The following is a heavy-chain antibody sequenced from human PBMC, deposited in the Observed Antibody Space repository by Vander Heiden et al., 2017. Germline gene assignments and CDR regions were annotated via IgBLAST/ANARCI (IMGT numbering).Heavy chain of an antibody. CDR2: ISGSGGST. CDR1: GFPFSSYA. D-gene: IGHD6-19*01. CDR3: AKDQLQWLGRKNWFDP. J-gene: IGHJ5*02. Sequence: EVQLLESGGGLVQPGGSLRLSCAASGFPFSSYAMSWVRQAPGKGLEWVSAISGSGGSTYYADSVKGRFTISRDNSKNTLYLQMNSLRAEDTAVYYCAKDQLQWLGRKNWFDPWGHGTLVTVSS. V-gene: IGHV3-23*01.